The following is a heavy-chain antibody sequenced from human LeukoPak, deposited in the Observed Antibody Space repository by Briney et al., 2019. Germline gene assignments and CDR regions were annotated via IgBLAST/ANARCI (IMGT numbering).Heavy chain of an antibody. J-gene: IGHJ4*02. CDR3: AKDRDGGATTTAKGFDH. V-gene: IGHV3-23*01. D-gene: IGHD1-26*01. Sequence: PGGSLRLSCTASGFTFSSYAMYWVRQAPGKGLEWVSVISARGGTTYYADSVKGRFTISRDNSQNTLYLQLDSLRAEDTAVYYCAKDRDGGATTTAKGFDHWGQGTQVTVSS. CDR2: ISARGGTT. CDR1: GFTFSSYA.